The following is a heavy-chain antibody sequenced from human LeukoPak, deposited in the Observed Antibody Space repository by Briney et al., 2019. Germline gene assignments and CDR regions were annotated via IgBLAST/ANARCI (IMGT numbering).Heavy chain of an antibody. D-gene: IGHD4-17*01. CDR1: GYTFTSYD. CDR3: AREVHDYGAAASKND. Sequence: RGASVKVSCKASGYTFTSYDINWVRQAPGQGLEWMGWMNPNSGNTGYAQKFQGRVTMTRATSTSTVYMELSSLRSEDTAVYYCAREVHDYGAAASKNDWGQGTLVTVSS. V-gene: IGHV1-8*01. CDR2: MNPNSGNT. J-gene: IGHJ4*02.